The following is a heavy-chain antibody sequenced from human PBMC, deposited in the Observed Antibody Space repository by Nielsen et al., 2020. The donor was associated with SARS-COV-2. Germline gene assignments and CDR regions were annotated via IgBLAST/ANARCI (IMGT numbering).Heavy chain of an antibody. CDR3: ARHPDTAMDDYYYYGMDV. CDR2: IYPGDSDT. D-gene: IGHD5-18*01. Sequence: WIRQPPGKGLEWMGIIYPGDSDTRYSPSFQGQVTISADKSISTAYLQWSSLKASDTAMYYCARHPDTAMDDYYYYGMDVWGQGTTVTVSS. J-gene: IGHJ6*02. V-gene: IGHV5-51*01.